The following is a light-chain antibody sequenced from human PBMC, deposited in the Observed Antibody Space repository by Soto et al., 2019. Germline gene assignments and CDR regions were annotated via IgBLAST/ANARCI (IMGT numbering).Light chain of an antibody. CDR3: QSYDSSLSGLYV. CDR1: DSNIGAGFD. V-gene: IGLV1-40*01. CDR2: GNN. Sequence: QSVLAQPPSVSGAPGQRGAISCTGSDSNIGAGFDVHWYQQLPGTAPRLLIYGNNKRPSGVPDRFSGSKSATSASLAITGLQAEDEAEYYCQSYDSSLSGLYVFGTGTQLTVL. J-gene: IGLJ1*01.